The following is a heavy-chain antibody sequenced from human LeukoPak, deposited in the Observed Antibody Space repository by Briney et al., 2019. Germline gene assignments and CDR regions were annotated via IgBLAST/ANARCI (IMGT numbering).Heavy chain of an antibody. CDR1: GFTFSSYW. V-gene: IGHV3-30*02. CDR3: AKDPSYHYFDY. CDR2: IRYDGSEK. J-gene: IGHJ4*02. Sequence: PGGSLRLSCAASGFTFSSYWMSWVRQAPGKGLEWVAFIRYDGSEKYSTDSVKGRFTISRDNSKNTLYLRMNSLTAEDTAVYYCAKDPSYHYFDYWGQGTLVTVSS. D-gene: IGHD5-18*01.